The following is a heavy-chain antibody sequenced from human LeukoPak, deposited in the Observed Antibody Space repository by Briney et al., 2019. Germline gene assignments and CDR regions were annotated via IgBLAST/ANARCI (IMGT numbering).Heavy chain of an antibody. V-gene: IGHV4-39*01. CDR3: ARTYGSGTLGGWDY. J-gene: IGHJ4*02. CDR1: GGSISSSNYY. CDR2: IYYSGST. Sequence: SETLSLTCTVSGGSISSSNYYWGWIRQPPGQGLEWIGSIYYSGSTYYNPSLKSRVTISIDTSKNQFSLRLSSVTAADTAVYYCARTYGSGTLGGWDYWGQGTLVTVSS. D-gene: IGHD3-10*01.